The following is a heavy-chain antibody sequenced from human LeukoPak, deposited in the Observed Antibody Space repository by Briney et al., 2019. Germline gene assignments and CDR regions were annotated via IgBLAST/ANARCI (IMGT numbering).Heavy chain of an antibody. CDR1: GGSISSYY. CDR3: ARHLSGATTLDY. CDR2: IYTSGST. J-gene: IGHJ4*02. Sequence: SETLSLACTVSGGSISSYYWSWIRQPAGKGLEWIGRIYTSGSTNYNPSLKSRVTISVDTSKNQFSLKLSSVTAADTAVYYCARHLSGATTLDYWGQGTLVTVSS. D-gene: IGHD5-12*01. V-gene: IGHV4-4*07.